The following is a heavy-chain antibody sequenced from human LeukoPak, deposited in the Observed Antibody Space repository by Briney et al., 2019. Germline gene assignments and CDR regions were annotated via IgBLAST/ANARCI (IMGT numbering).Heavy chain of an antibody. CDR1: GGSISSGSYY. CDR2: IYTSGST. V-gene: IGHV4-61*02. D-gene: IGHD1-14*01. J-gene: IGHJ4*02. Sequence: PSETLSLTCTVSGGSISSGSYYWSWIRQPAGKGLEWIGRIYTSGSTNYNPSLKSRVTISVDTSKNQCSLKLSSVTAADTAVYYCARGATRNYFDYWGQGTLVTVSS. CDR3: ARGATRNYFDY.